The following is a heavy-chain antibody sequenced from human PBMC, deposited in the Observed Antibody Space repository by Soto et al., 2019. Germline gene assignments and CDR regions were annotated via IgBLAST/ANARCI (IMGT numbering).Heavy chain of an antibody. CDR1: GLTFSSYA. Sequence: GGSLRLSCAASGLTFSSYAMSWVRQAPGKGLEWVSVISGRGDSTMSADSVKGRFTISRDNSKNTLYLQMNSLRAEDTAVYYCAKTNNYYGMDVWGQGTKVTVSS. J-gene: IGHJ6*02. V-gene: IGHV3-23*01. CDR2: ISGRGDST. CDR3: AKTNNYYGMDV. D-gene: IGHD2-8*01.